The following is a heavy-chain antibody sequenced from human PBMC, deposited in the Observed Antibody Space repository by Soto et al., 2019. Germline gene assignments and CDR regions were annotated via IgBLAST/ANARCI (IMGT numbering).Heavy chain of an antibody. Sequence: ASVKVYCKASGYTFTGDYMHWVRQAPGQGLEWMGWINPNSGGTNYAQKFQGWVTMNRDTSISTAYMELSRLRSDDTAVYYCARLGRSGYDSYYYYGMDVWGQGTTVTVSS. V-gene: IGHV1-2*04. CDR2: INPNSGGT. CDR1: GYTFTGDY. CDR3: ARLGRSGYDSYYYYGMDV. J-gene: IGHJ6*02. D-gene: IGHD5-12*01.